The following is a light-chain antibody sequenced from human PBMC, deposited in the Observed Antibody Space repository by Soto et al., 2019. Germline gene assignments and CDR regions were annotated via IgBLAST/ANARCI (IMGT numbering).Light chain of an antibody. CDR2: LGS. V-gene: IGKV2-28*01. CDR3: MQALQTPT. J-gene: IGKJ1*01. Sequence: DIVMTQSPLSLPVTPGEPASISCRSSQSLLHSNGYNYLDWYLQKPGQSPQLLIYLGSNRASGVPDRFSGSGSGTYFTLKISIVEAEDVWVSSSMQALQTPTFGQGTKVEIK. CDR1: QSLLHSNGYNY.